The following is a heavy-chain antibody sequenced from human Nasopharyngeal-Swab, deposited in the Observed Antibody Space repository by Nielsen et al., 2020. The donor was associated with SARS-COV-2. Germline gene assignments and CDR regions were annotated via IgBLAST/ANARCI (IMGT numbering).Heavy chain of an antibody. CDR1: GGSISSYY. V-gene: IGHV4-59*13. CDR2: IYYSGRT. Sequence: SETLSLTFTVSGGSISSYYWSWIRQPPGKGLEWIGYIYYSGRTNYNPSLKSRITISVDTSKNQLSLKLSSVTAADTAVYYCARGFDYWGKGTLVTASS. CDR3: ARGFDY. J-gene: IGHJ4*02.